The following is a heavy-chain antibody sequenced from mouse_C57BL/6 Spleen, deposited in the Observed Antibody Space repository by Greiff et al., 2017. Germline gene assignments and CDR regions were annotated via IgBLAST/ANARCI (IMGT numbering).Heavy chain of an antibody. V-gene: IGHV1-52*01. CDR1: GYTFTSYW. CDR2: IDPSDSET. Sequence: QVQLQQPGAELVRPGSSVKLSCKASGYTFTSYWMHWVKQRPIQGLEWIGNIDPSDSETHYNQKFKDKATLTVDKSSSTAYMQLSSLASEDSAVYYCARGGTPWFAYWGQGTLVTVSA. CDR3: ARGGTPWFAY. D-gene: IGHD4-1*01. J-gene: IGHJ3*01.